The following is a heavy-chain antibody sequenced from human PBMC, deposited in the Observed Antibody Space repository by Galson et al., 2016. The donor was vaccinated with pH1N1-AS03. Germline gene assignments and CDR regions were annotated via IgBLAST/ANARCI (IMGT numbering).Heavy chain of an antibody. D-gene: IGHD6-13*01. Sequence: SLRLSCAASGFNFSASAMHWVRQTSGKGLEWIGRIRAKAYNYATEYAAPVRGRFTISKDDSKNTAFLQMNSLKIEDTAVYYCTRHPRRAAGGLGGFDPWGQGATVTVSS. CDR2: IRAKAYNYAT. CDR1: GFNFSASA. J-gene: IGHJ6*02. CDR3: TRHPRRAAGGLGGFDP. V-gene: IGHV3-73*01.